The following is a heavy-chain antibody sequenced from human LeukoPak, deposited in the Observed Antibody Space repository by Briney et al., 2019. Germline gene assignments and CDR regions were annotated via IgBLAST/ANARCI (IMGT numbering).Heavy chain of an antibody. D-gene: IGHD3-22*01. J-gene: IGHJ1*01. CDR1: GGSLSSYY. Sequence: SETLSLTCTVSGGSLSSYYWSWIRQPPGKGLEWIGYIYYSGSTNYNPSLKRRVTISVDTPKTPFYLKLSSVPAAETAVYFCASPRGDDSGGYYTWYFHHWGQGILVTVSS. CDR2: IYYSGST. V-gene: IGHV4-59*08. CDR3: ASPRGDDSGGYYTWYFHH.